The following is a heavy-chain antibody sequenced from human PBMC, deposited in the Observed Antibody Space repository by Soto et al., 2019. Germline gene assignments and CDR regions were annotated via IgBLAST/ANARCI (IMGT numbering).Heavy chain of an antibody. Sequence: SETLSLTCTVSGASISSSTYYWGWIRQPPGKGLEWIGSIYYSGSTYYDPSLKSRVTISKDTSKNQFSLKLSSVTAADTAVFYCAVGSSGNYFVYWGQGTLVTVSS. V-gene: IGHV4-39*01. J-gene: IGHJ4*02. CDR2: IYYSGST. CDR3: AVGSSGNYFVY. D-gene: IGHD1-26*01. CDR1: GASISSSTYY.